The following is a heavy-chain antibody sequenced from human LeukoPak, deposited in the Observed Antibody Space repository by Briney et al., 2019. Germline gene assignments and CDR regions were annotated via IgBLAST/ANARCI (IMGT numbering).Heavy chain of an antibody. CDR2: IIYSGST. Sequence: SETLSLTCTVSGGSINNYYWSWIRQPPGKGLEWIGYIIYSGSTNYNPSLKSRVTISVDTSKNQFSLKLSSVTAADTAVYYCASVRCSATSCYEFYFDYWGQGTLVTVSS. V-gene: IGHV4-59*01. CDR3: ASVRCSATSCYEFYFDY. D-gene: IGHD2-2*01. CDR1: GGSINNYY. J-gene: IGHJ4*02.